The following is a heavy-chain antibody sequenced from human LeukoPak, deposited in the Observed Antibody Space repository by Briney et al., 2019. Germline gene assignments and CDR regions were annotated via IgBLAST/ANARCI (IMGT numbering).Heavy chain of an antibody. V-gene: IGHV4-38-2*02. D-gene: IGHD5-12*01. Sequence: PSETLSLTCTVSGYSISSGYYWGWIRQPPGKGLEWIGSIYHSGSTYYNPSLKSRVTISIDTSKNQFSLKLSSVTAADTAVYYCAREDGGYDPWGQGTLVTVSS. CDR3: AREDGGYDP. CDR2: IYHSGST. CDR1: GYSISSGYY. J-gene: IGHJ5*02.